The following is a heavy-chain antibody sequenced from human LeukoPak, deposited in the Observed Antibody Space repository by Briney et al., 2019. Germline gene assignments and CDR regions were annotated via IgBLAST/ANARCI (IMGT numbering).Heavy chain of an antibody. CDR1: GYTFTGYY. CDR2: INPNSGGT. J-gene: IGHJ4*02. V-gene: IGHV1-2*02. CDR3: ARGTTVTAPLGY. Sequence: ASVKVSCKASGYTFTGYYIFWVRQAPGQGLEWMGWINPNSGGTNYAQKFQGRVTMTRDTSISTAYMELSRLRSDDTAVYYCARGTTVTAPLGYWGQGTLVTVSS. D-gene: IGHD4-17*01.